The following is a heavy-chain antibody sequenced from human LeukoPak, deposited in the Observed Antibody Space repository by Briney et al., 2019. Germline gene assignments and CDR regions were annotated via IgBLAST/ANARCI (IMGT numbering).Heavy chain of an antibody. J-gene: IGHJ5*02. CDR3: AKDAGSYYDRSGNYFWFDP. CDR1: GFTFSSYG. Sequence: GGSLRLSCAASGFTFSSYGMHWVRQAPGKGLEWVAFIRYDGSNKYYADSVKGRFTISRDNSKNTLYLQMNSLRAEDTAVYYCAKDAGSYYDRSGNYFWFDPWGQGTLVTVSS. V-gene: IGHV3-30*02. D-gene: IGHD3-22*01. CDR2: IRYDGSNK.